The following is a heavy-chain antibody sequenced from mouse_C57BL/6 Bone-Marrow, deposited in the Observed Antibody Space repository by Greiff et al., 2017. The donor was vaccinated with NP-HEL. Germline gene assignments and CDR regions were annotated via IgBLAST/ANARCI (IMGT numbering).Heavy chain of an antibody. CDR3: ARGNGYDDYAMDY. CDR2: IDPANGNT. D-gene: IGHD2-2*01. V-gene: IGHV14-3*01. Sequence: VHVKQSVAELVRPGASVKLSCTASGFNIKNTYMHWVKQRPEQGLEWIGRIDPANGNTKYAPKFQGKATITADTSSNTAYLQLSSLTSEDTAIYYCARGNGYDDYAMDYWGQGTSVTVSS. CDR1: GFNIKNTY. J-gene: IGHJ4*01.